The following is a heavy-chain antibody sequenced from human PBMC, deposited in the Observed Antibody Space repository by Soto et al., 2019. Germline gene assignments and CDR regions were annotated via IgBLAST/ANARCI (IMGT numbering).Heavy chain of an antibody. CDR3: AKMVGSSWQINAFNYFDY. Sequence: QVQLVESGGGVVQPGRSLRLSCSASGFPFSTHGMHWVRQAPGKGLEWVAVLSYDGSNEDYADSVKGRFTISRDNSKNTLYLQMNSLRADDTAIYNGAKMVGSSWQINAFNYFDYWGQGTLVTVSS. CDR2: LSYDGSNE. V-gene: IGHV3-30*18. D-gene: IGHD6-13*01. J-gene: IGHJ4*02. CDR1: GFPFSTHG.